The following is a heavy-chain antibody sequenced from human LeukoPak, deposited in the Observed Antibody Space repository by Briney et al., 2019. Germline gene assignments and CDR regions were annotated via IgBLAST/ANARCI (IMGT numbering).Heavy chain of an antibody. D-gene: IGHD3-16*01. V-gene: IGHV4-59*08. CDR2: IYYSGST. Sequence: SETLSLTCTVSGGSISSYYWSWIRQPPGKGLEWIGYIYYSGSTNYNPSLKSRVTISVDTSKNQFSLKLSSVTAADTAVYYCARLVRFGRDSFYFDYWGQGTLVTVSS. CDR3: ARLVRFGRDSFYFDY. CDR1: GGSISSYY. J-gene: IGHJ4*02.